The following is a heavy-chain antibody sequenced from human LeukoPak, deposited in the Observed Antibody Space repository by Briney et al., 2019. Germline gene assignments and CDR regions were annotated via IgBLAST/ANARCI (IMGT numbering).Heavy chain of an antibody. V-gene: IGHV3-9*01. Sequence: GGSLRLSCAASGFTFDDYAMHWVRQAPGKGLEWVSGISWNSGSIGYADSVKGRFTISRDNAKNSLYLQMNSLRAEDTAVYYCARDPPQNQNTGSSRYWGQGTPGHRLL. J-gene: IGHJ4*02. CDR2: ISWNSGSI. CDR3: ARDPPQNQNTGSSRY. D-gene: IGHD2/OR15-2a*01. CDR1: GFTFDDYA.